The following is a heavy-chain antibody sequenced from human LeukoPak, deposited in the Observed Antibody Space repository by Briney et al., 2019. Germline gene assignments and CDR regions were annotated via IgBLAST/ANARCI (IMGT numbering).Heavy chain of an antibody. Sequence: ASVKVSCKASGYTFTGYYMHWVRQAPGQGLEWMGWINPNSGGTNYARKFQGRVTMTRDTSISTAYMELSRLRSDDTAVYYCARPAFRQLATGSFDYWGQGTLVTVSS. CDR3: ARPAFRQLATGSFDY. CDR2: INPNSGGT. CDR1: GYTFTGYY. D-gene: IGHD6-13*01. V-gene: IGHV1-2*02. J-gene: IGHJ4*02.